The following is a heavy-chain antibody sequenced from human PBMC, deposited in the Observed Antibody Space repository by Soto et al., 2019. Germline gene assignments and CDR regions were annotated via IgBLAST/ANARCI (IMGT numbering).Heavy chain of an antibody. V-gene: IGHV3-48*02. CDR1: GFTFSSSW. Sequence: GGSLRLSCAASGFTFSSSWMHWVRQAPGKGLEWVSYISSSSSTIYYADSVKGRFTISRDNAKNSLYLQMNSLRDEDTAVYYCARVGRDIVVVPAAGYYYYGMDVWGQGTTVTVSS. CDR3: ARVGRDIVVVPAAGYYYYGMDV. D-gene: IGHD2-2*01. J-gene: IGHJ6*02. CDR2: ISSSSSTI.